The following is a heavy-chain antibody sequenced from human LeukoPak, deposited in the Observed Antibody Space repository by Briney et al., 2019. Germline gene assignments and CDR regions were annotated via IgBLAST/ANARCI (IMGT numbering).Heavy chain of an antibody. Sequence: SQTLSLTCAISGDSVSSNSAAWNWIRQSPSRGLEWLGRTYYRSKWYNDYAVSVKSRITINPDTSKNQFSLQLNSVTPEDTAVYYCARQTPNQNTYYYGSGSYYKGAFDIWGQGTMVTVSS. CDR1: GDSVSSNSAA. V-gene: IGHV6-1*01. J-gene: IGHJ3*02. D-gene: IGHD3-10*01. CDR3: ARQTPNQNTYYYGSGSYYKGAFDI. CDR2: TYYRSKWYN.